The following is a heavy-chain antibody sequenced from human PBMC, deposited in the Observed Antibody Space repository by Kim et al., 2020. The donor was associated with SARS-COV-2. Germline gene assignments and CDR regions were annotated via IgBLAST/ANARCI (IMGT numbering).Heavy chain of an antibody. J-gene: IGHJ2*01. Sequence: GGSLRLSCAASEFTIRNYWMNWVRQVPGKGLVWVARMNTAGSTLNYADSVKGRFTISRDNGRNMLFLDMNSLGDEDTAVYYCARGPGYAYGTWYYDLWGR. CDR3: ARGPGYAYGTWYYDL. D-gene: IGHD2-15*01. CDR2: MNTAGSTL. CDR1: EFTIRNYW. V-gene: IGHV3-74*01.